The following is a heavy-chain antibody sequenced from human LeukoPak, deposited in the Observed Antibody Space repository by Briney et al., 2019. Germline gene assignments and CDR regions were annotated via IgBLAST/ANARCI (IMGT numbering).Heavy chain of an antibody. Sequence: GGSLRLSFAASGFTFSSYAMSWVRQAPGKGLEWVSAISGSGGSTSYADSVKGRFTISRDNSKNTLYLQMNSPRAEDTAVYYCAKGRMAAAGRFDYWGQGTLVTVSS. V-gene: IGHV3-23*01. CDR1: GFTFSSYA. J-gene: IGHJ4*02. D-gene: IGHD6-13*01. CDR3: AKGRMAAAGRFDY. CDR2: ISGSGGST.